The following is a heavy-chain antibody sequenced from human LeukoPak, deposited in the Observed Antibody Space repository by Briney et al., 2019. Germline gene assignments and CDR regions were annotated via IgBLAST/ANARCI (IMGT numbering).Heavy chain of an antibody. CDR3: ARDSGSGTYY. D-gene: IGHD6-19*01. V-gene: IGHV4-39*02. CDR2: IYYGGST. Sequence: SETLSLTCTVSGGSISGSSYYWGWIRQPPGKGLEWIGSIYYGGSTYYNPSLKSRVTVSVDTSKNQFSLRLSSVTAADTAVYYCARDSGSGTYYWGQGTLVTVSS. CDR1: GGSISGSSYY. J-gene: IGHJ4*02.